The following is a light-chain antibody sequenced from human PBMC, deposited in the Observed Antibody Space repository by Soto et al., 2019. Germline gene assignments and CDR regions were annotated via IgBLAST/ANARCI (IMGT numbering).Light chain of an antibody. V-gene: IGKV3-20*01. J-gene: IGKJ1*01. CDR1: QSVSSSY. Sequence: EIVLTQSPGTLSFSPGEKATLSCRASQSVSSSYLAWYQQKPGQAPGLLIYGASSRATGIPDRFSGSGSGTDFTLTISRLEPEDFAVYYCQHYGSSTWTFGQGTKVDIK. CDR3: QHYGSSTWT. CDR2: GAS.